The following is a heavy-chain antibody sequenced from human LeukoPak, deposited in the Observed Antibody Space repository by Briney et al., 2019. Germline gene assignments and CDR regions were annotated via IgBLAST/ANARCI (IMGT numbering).Heavy chain of an antibody. Sequence: GGSLRLSCTASGFTFGDYAMSWFRQAPGKGLEWVGFIRSKAYGGTTEYAASVKGRFTLSRDDSKSIAYLQMNSLKTEDTAVYYCTTERSPLRYFDWLSPDYWGQGNPGHRLL. V-gene: IGHV3-49*03. CDR3: TTERSPLRYFDWLSPDY. CDR1: GFTFGDYA. J-gene: IGHJ4*02. CDR2: IRSKAYGGTT. D-gene: IGHD3-9*01.